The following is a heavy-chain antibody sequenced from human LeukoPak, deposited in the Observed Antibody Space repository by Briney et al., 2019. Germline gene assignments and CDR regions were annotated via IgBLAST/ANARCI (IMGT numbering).Heavy chain of an antibody. J-gene: IGHJ3*02. V-gene: IGHV4-30-4*08. Sequence: SQTLSLTCIVSGGSIISGDYYWSWIRQPPGKGLEWIGYIYHNGDTYYNPSLKGRVSISVVTSKNQFSLKLSSVTAADTAVYYCARAGVVPAAINRAFDIWGQGSVVTVSS. CDR3: ARAGVVPAAINRAFDI. CDR1: GGSIISGDYY. CDR2: IYHNGDT. D-gene: IGHD2-2*02.